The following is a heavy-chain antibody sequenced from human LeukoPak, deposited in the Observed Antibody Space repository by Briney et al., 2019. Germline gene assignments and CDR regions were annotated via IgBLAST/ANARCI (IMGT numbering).Heavy chain of an antibody. CDR3: AKNWNTGGTNFYYYYMDV. CDR2: ISGSGGST. J-gene: IGHJ6*03. V-gene: IGHV3-23*01. Sequence: GGSLRLSCAASGFTFSSCAMSWVRQAPGKGLEWVSAISGSGGSTYYADSVKGRFTISRDNSKISLYLQMNSLRAEDTAVYYCAKNWNTGGTNFYYYYMDVWGKGTTVTVSS. CDR1: GFTFSSCA. D-gene: IGHD1-1*01.